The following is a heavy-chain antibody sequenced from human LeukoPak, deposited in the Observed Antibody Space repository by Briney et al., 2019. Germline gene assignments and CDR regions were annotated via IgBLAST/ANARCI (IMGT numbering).Heavy chain of an antibody. CDR1: GFTFSSYW. CDR3: ARDLEAPHLLWFGERPINWFDP. D-gene: IGHD3-10*01. V-gene: IGHV3-7*03. CDR2: IKQDGSEK. J-gene: IGHJ5*02. Sequence: GGSLRLSCAASGFTFSSYWMSWVRQAPGKGLEWVANIKQDGSEKYYVDSVKGRFTISRDNAKNSLYLQMNSLRAEDTAVYYCARDLEAPHLLWFGERPINWFDPWGQGTLVTVSS.